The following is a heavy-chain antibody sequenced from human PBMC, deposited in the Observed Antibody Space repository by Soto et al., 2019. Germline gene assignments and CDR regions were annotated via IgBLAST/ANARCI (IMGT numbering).Heavy chain of an antibody. J-gene: IGHJ4*02. Sequence: EVQLVESGGVVVQPGGSLRLSCAASGFTFDDYTMHWVRQAPGKGLEWVSLISWDGGSTYYADSVKGRFTISRDNSKNSLYLQMNSLRTEDTALYYCAKGDSSSPIGSFDYWGQGTLVTVSS. D-gene: IGHD6-13*01. CDR2: ISWDGGST. CDR3: AKGDSSSPIGSFDY. CDR1: GFTFDDYT. V-gene: IGHV3-43*01.